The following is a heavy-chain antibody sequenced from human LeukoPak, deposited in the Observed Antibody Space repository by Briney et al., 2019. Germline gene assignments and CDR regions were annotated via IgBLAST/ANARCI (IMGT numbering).Heavy chain of an antibody. Sequence: SETLSLTRAVSGGPILTPNWWSWVRQPPGKGLEWIGEVHLSGASNYNPSLKSRVNMSIDKAKNQLSLELTSVTAADTAIYYCTRESGAFSPFGFWGQGTLVTVSS. D-gene: IGHD1-26*01. CDR2: VHLSGAS. CDR1: GGPILTPNW. CDR3: TRESGAFSPFGF. V-gene: IGHV4-4*02. J-gene: IGHJ4*02.